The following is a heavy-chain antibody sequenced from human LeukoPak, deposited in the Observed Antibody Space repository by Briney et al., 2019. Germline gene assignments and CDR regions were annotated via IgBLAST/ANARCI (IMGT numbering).Heavy chain of an antibody. J-gene: IGHJ6*02. CDR1: GFTFSSYG. CDR3: ARDLSITYYYYGMDV. V-gene: IGHV3-33*01. D-gene: IGHD3-3*02. Sequence: GGSLRLSCAASGFTFSSYGMHWVRQAPGKGLEWVAVIWYDGSNKYYADSVKGRFTIYRDNSKNTLYLQMNNLRAEDTAVYYCARDLSITYYYYGMDVWGQGTTVTVSS. CDR2: IWYDGSNK.